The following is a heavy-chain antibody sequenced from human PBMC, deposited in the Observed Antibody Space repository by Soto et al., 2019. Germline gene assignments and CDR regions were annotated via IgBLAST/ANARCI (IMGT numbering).Heavy chain of an antibody. CDR2: IYYSGST. CDR1: GGSISSYY. CDR3: ARGAPRGRGVPTYFHF. Sequence: SETLSLTCTVSGGSISSYYWSWIRQPPGKGLEWIGYIYYSGSTNYNPSLKSRVTISVDTSKNQFSLKLSSVTAADTAVYYCARGAPRGRGVPTYFHFWGQGTLVTVSS. V-gene: IGHV4-59*01. J-gene: IGHJ4*02. D-gene: IGHD3-10*01.